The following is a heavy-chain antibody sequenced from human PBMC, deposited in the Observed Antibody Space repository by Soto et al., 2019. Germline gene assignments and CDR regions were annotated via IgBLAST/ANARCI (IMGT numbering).Heavy chain of an antibody. CDR2: ISPMFGAA. CDR3: AMEVQVHTPAFVY. V-gene: IGHV1-69*19. Sequence: QVQLVQSGAEMKKPGSSVKVSCQSSGGTFNTYAMNWVRQAPGQGPEWMGDISPMFGAANYAPKFQGRVTITADESTGTSYMQLSSLTSEDTAPYFCAMEVQVHTPAFVYWGQGTLVTVSS. CDR1: GGTFNTYA. D-gene: IGHD2-15*01. J-gene: IGHJ4*02.